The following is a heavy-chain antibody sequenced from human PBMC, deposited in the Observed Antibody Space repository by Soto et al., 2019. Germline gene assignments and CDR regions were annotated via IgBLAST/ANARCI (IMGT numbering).Heavy chain of an antibody. CDR3: ARRCYYDILTGYESNWFDP. CDR1: GGSISSSSYY. CDR2: IYYSGST. D-gene: IGHD3-9*01. Sequence: QLQLQESGPGLVKPSETLSLTCTVSGGSISSSSYYWGWIRQPPGKGLEWIGSIYYSGSTYYNPSLKSRVTISVDTSKNQFSLKLSSVTAADTAVYYCARRCYYDILTGYESNWFDPWGQGTLVTVSS. V-gene: IGHV4-39*01. J-gene: IGHJ5*02.